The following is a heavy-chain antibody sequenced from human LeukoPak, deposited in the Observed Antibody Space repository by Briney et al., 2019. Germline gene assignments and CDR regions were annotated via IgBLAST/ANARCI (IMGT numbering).Heavy chain of an antibody. CDR2: ISSSSSYI. V-gene: IGHV3-21*04. CDR1: GFTFSRYS. Sequence: GGSLRLSCAASGFTFSRYSMNWVRQAPGRGLEWVSSISSSSSYIYYADSVKGRFTISRDNSKNTLYLQMNSLRAEDTAVYYCAKGRGYSYGLGFDYWGQGTLVTVSS. J-gene: IGHJ4*02. CDR3: AKGRGYSYGLGFDY. D-gene: IGHD5-18*01.